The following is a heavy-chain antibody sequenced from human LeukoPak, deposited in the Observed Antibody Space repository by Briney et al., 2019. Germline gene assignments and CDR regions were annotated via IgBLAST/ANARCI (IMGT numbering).Heavy chain of an antibody. CDR3: ARETPDSSGWD. J-gene: IGHJ4*02. CDR1: RFTFRNNW. V-gene: IGHV3-7*01. D-gene: IGHD6-19*01. Sequence: GGSLRLSCAASRFTFRNNWMSWVRQAPGKGLEWVANIKQDGSEKNYVDSVKGRFIISRDNAKNSLYLPMNSLRAADTAVYYCARETPDSSGWDWGQGTLVTVSS. CDR2: IKQDGSEK.